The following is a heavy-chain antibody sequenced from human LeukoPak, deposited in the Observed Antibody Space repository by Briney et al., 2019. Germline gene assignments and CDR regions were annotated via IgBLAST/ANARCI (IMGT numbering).Heavy chain of an antibody. CDR1: GDSVSSKTAA. D-gene: IGHD6-13*01. CDR3: ARDSSSSSRDYDYYYGMDV. CDR2: TYYRSKWYH. J-gene: IGHJ6*02. V-gene: IGHV6-1*01. Sequence: SQTLSLTCVISGDSVSSKTAAWNWIRQSPLRGLEWLGRTYYRSKWYHDYAVSVKSRITINPDTSKNQFSLQLNSVTPEDTAVYYCARDSSSSSRDYDYYYGMDVWGQGTTVIVSS.